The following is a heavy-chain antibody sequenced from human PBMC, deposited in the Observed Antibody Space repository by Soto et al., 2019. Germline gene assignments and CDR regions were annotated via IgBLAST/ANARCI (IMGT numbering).Heavy chain of an antibody. Sequence: GGSLRLSCAASGFTFSSYGMHWVRQAPGKGLEWVAVIWYDGSNKYYADSVKGRFTISRDNSKNTFYLQMNSLRAEDTAVYYCARDSNWNRGFDYWGQGTLVTVSS. CDR1: GFTFSSYG. CDR2: IWYDGSNK. V-gene: IGHV3-33*01. CDR3: ARDSNWNRGFDY. J-gene: IGHJ4*02. D-gene: IGHD1-20*01.